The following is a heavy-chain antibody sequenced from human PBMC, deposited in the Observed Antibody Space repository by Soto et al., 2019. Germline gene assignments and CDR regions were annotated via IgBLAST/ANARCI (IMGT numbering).Heavy chain of an antibody. CDR1: GFTFSSYA. Sequence: PWWSLRLCCLASGFTFSSYALRWFRQAPGKGLEWVAVTSYDGSNKYYADSVEGRFTISRDNSKNTLYLQTSSLTTEDTAMYYCARDWETSATGLIDSWGQGTLVTVSS. CDR2: TSYDGSNK. CDR3: ARDWETSATGLIDS. V-gene: IGHV3-30-3*01. D-gene: IGHD3-9*01. J-gene: IGHJ4*02.